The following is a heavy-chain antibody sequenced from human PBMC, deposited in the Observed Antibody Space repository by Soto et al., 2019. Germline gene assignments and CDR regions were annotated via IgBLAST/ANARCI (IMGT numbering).Heavy chain of an antibody. CDR3: ASLLRGGGNYSSALPLDY. Sequence: GGSLRVSCAASGFTFSRYGMHWVRKALGKRLRRVAVIWYEGSTKYYVDSVKVRFTISRDNSKNTLYLKMNSLRAEDTAVYYCASLLRGGGNYSSALPLDYWGQGTLVTVSS. V-gene: IGHV3-33*01. CDR2: IWYEGSTK. J-gene: IGHJ4*02. CDR1: GFTFSRYG. D-gene: IGHD1-26*01.